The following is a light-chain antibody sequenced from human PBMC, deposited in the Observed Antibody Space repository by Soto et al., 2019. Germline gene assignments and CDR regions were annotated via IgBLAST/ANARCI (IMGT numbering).Light chain of an antibody. CDR1: QTISSW. CDR2: KAS. J-gene: IGKJ4*01. V-gene: IGKV1-5*03. CDR3: QQYNSYSPLT. Sequence: DIKMTQSPSSLSASVGDRVTITFRASQTISSWLSWYQQKPGKAPKLLIYKASTLKSGVPSRFSGSGSGTEFTLTISSLQPDDFATYYCQQYNSYSPLTFGGGTKVDIK.